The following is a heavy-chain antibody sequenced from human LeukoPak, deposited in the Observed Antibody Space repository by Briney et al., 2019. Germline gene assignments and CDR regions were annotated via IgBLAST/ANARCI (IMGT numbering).Heavy chain of an antibody. V-gene: IGHV3-30*12. CDR2: ISYDGSNK. CDR1: GFTFSRFG. Sequence: GGSLRLSCAASGFTFSRFGMHWVRQAPGKGLEWVAVISYDGSNKYYADSVKGRFTISRDNSKNTLYLQMNSLGAEDTAVYYCARGGSYLSAFDIWGQGTMVTVSS. D-gene: IGHD1-26*01. CDR3: ARGGSYLSAFDI. J-gene: IGHJ3*02.